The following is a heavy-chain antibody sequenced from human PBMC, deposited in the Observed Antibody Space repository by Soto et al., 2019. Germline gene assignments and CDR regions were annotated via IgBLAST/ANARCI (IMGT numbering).Heavy chain of an antibody. CDR2: IIPIFGTA. V-gene: IGHV1-69*01. D-gene: IGHD3-22*01. CDR1: GGTFSSYA. J-gene: IGHJ4*02. CDR3: ARAQSLGYDSSGYYHYYFDY. Sequence: QVQLVQSGAEVKKPGSSVKVSCKASGGTFSSYAISWVRQAPGQGLEWMGGIIPIFGTANYAQKFQGRVTITGDESTSTAYMELSSLRSEDTAVYYCARAQSLGYDSSGYYHYYFDYWGQGTLVTVSS.